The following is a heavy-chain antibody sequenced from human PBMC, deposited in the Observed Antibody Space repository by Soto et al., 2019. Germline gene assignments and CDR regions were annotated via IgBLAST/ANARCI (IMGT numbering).Heavy chain of an antibody. Sequence: SETLSLTCAVSGGSISSGGYSWSWIRQAPGKGLEWIGSIYYSGSTYYNPSLKSRVTISVDTSKNQFSLKLSSMTAADTAVYYCARHGRYYDIGDLTDYWGQGSMVTVSS. CDR3: ARHGRYYDIGDLTDY. D-gene: IGHD3-22*01. CDR1: GGSISSGGYS. J-gene: IGHJ4*02. CDR2: IYYSGST. V-gene: IGHV4-30-2*03.